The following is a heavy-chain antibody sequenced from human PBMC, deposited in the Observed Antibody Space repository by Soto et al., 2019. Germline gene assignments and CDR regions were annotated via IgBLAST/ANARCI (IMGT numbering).Heavy chain of an antibody. Sequence: SETLSLTCTVSGGSVSSGSYYWSWIRQPPGKGLEWIGYIYYSVSTNYNPSLKSRVTISVDTSKNQFSLKLSSVTAADTAVYYCARLAGQLWAATYYFDYWGQGTLVTVSS. D-gene: IGHD5-18*01. CDR1: GGSVSSGSYY. V-gene: IGHV4-61*01. J-gene: IGHJ4*02. CDR2: IYYSVST. CDR3: ARLAGQLWAATYYFDY.